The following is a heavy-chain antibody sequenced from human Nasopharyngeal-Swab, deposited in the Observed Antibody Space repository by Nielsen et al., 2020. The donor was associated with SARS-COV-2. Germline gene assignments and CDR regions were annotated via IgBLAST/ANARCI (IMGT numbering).Heavy chain of an antibody. Sequence: GGSLRLSCAASGFSFRTYGMGWVRQAPGKGLEWVSAIGGGGLSTNHADFVKGRFTISRDNSKNTLYLQLNSLRGEDTAVYFCARLRDDGGPNDAFDVWGQGTMVTVSS. CDR1: GFSFRTYG. CDR2: IGGGGLST. D-gene: IGHD1-1*01. V-gene: IGHV3-23*01. J-gene: IGHJ3*01. CDR3: ARLRDDGGPNDAFDV.